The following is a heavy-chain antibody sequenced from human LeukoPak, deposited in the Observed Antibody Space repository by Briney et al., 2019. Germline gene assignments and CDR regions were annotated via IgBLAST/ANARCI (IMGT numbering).Heavy chain of an antibody. CDR3: AMHVDTAMVFDY. D-gene: IGHD5-18*01. CDR1: GYTFTSYA. V-gene: IGHV1-3*01. CDR2: INAGNGNT. J-gene: IGHJ4*02. Sequence: ASVKVSCKASGYTFTSYAMHWVRQAPGQRLEWMGWINAGNGNTKYSQKFQGRVTITRDTSASTAYMELSSLRSEDTAVYYCAMHVDTAMVFDYWGQGILVTVSS.